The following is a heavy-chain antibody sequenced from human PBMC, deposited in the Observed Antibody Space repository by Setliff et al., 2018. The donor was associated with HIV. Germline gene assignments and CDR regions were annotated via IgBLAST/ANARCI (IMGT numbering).Heavy chain of an antibody. J-gene: IGHJ6*03. CDR2: IIPIFGTA. Sequence: ASVKVSCKASGGTFSSYAISWVRQAPGQGLEWMGGIIPIFGTANYAQKFQGRVTITADGSTSTAYMELSSLRSEDTAVYYCARALTYYYDSSGYSTSGSYYYYYMDVWGKGTTVTVSS. V-gene: IGHV1-69*13. D-gene: IGHD3-22*01. CDR3: ARALTYYYDSSGYSTSGSYYYYYMDV. CDR1: GGTFSSYA.